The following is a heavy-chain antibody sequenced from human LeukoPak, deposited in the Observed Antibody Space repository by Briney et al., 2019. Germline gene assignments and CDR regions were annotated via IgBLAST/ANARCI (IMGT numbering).Heavy chain of an antibody. Sequence: IIFYSRNTYYNPSLNSRVTMSVDTAKNQFALKQSSVTAADTAVYYCASAIQLWLPTLFDYWGQGTLVTVSS. J-gene: IGHJ4*02. V-gene: IGHV4-39*01. CDR2: IFYSRNT. D-gene: IGHD5-18*01. CDR3: ASAIQLWLPTLFDY.